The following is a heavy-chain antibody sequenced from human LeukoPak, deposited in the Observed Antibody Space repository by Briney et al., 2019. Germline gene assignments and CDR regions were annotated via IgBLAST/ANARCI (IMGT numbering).Heavy chain of an antibody. V-gene: IGHV4-4*07. D-gene: IGHD6-19*01. CDR1: SGSISGYY. CDR2: IYATGST. J-gene: IGHJ4*02. Sequence: SETLSLTCTVSSGSISGYYWSWLRQPAGKGLEWIGRIYATGSTDYNPSLKSRVTMSVDGTKNQVSLRLNSVTAADTAVYYCARTGCGWDTAPRFDYWGQGTLVTVSS. CDR3: ARTGCGWDTAPRFDY.